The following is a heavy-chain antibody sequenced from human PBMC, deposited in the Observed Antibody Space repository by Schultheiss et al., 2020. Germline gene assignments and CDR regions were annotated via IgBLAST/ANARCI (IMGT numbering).Heavy chain of an antibody. CDR2: IDVSDYNT. CDR1: GFTFSNYA. D-gene: IGHD3-16*01. CDR3: AKGWGGYYFDS. J-gene: IGHJ4*02. V-gene: IGHV3-23*01. Sequence: GGSLRLSCAASGFTFSNYAMTWVRQAPGKGLEWVSNIDVSDYNTYYVDSVKGRFTVSRDNSKNTLFLQMNSLRAEDTAIYYCAKGWGGYYFDSWGQGTLVTVYS.